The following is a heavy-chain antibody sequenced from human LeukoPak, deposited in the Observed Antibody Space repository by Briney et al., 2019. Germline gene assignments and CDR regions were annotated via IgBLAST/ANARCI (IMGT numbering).Heavy chain of an antibody. J-gene: IGHJ4*02. CDR3: AKPLAHDTIDPYYFDY. CDR2: ISYDGSNK. D-gene: IGHD3-3*01. Sequence: GGSLRLSCAASGFTFSSYGMHWVRQAPGKGLEWVAVISYDGSNKYYADSVKGRFTISRDNSKNTLYLQMNSLRAEDTAVYYCAKPLAHDTIDPYYFDYWGQGTLVTVSS. V-gene: IGHV3-30*18. CDR1: GFTFSSYG.